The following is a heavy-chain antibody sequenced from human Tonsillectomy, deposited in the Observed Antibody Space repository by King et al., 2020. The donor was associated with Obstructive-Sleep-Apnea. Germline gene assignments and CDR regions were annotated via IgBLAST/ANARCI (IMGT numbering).Heavy chain of an antibody. CDR2: IYYSGST. J-gene: IGHJ4*02. Sequence: VQLQESGPGLVKPSQTLSLTCTVSGGSISSGGYYWSWIRQPPGKGLEWIGYIYYSGSTYYHPSLKSRVTISVDTSKNQFSLKLSSVTAADTAVYYCARKGASVSIDYWGQGTLVTVSS. CDR3: ARKGASVSIDY. D-gene: IGHD3-16*01. CDR1: GGSISSGGYY. V-gene: IGHV4-31*03.